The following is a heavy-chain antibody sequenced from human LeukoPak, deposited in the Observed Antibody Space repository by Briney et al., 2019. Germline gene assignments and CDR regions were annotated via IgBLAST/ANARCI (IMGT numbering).Heavy chain of an antibody. J-gene: IGHJ4*02. CDR1: GFHFSSYW. CDR3: ARGGYYYDSSGYYYSPDY. V-gene: IGHV3-74*01. Sequence: GGSLRLSCAASGFHFSSYWMYWVRQAPGKGLVWVSRINSDGSSTSYADSVKGRFTISRDNAKNTLYLQMNSLRAEDTAVYYCARGGYYYDSSGYYYSPDYWGQGTLVTVSS. CDR2: INSDGSST. D-gene: IGHD3-22*01.